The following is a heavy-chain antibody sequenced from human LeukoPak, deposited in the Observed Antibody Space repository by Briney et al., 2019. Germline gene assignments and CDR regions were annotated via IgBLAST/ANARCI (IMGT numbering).Heavy chain of an antibody. V-gene: IGHV4-38-2*02. CDR1: GYSISSGYY. CDR3: AREVAY. CDR2: IYRSGST. J-gene: IGHJ4*02. Sequence: SETLSLTCTVSGYSISSGYYWAWIRQPPGKGLEWIGIIYRSGSTYYNPSLKSRVTISVDTSKNQFSLKLSSVTAADTAVYYCAREVAYWGQGTLVTVSS.